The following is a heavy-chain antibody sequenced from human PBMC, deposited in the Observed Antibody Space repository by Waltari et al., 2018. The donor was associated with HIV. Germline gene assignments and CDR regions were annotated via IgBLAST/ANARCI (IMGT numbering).Heavy chain of an antibody. D-gene: IGHD4-4*01. J-gene: IGHJ3*02. CDR3: ARSPPLYSHYGDDAFDI. CDR2: IKQDGNEK. CDR1: GLTFSDLG. Sequence: EVQLVGSGGGLVQPGGALRLSCAAFGLTFSDLGGRVVRQAPGKGLEWVANIKQDGNEKYFVDSVKGRFTISRDNAKNSLYLQMNSLRAEDTAVYYCARSPPLYSHYGDDAFDIWGQGTMVTVSS. V-gene: IGHV3-7*01.